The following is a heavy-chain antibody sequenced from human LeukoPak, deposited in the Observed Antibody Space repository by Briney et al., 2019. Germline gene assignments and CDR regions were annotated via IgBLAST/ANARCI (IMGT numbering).Heavy chain of an antibody. J-gene: IGHJ6*02. CDR3: ARDGGEAPGAMPLYV. Sequence: KPSQTLSLTCTVSGGSIISGGYYWSWIREHPGKGLEWIGYIYYSGSTYSHPSLKSRVTISVDTSKTQFSLKLRSVPAADTAVYCCARDGGEAPGAMPLYVWGQGTTVTVSS. CDR1: GGSIISGGYY. D-gene: IGHD2-2*01. CDR2: IYYSGST. V-gene: IGHV4-31*03.